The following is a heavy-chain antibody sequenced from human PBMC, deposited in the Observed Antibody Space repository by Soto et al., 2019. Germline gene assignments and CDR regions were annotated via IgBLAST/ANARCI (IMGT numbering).Heavy chain of an antibody. Sequence: EVQLVESGGGLVKPGGSLRLSCAASGFTFSSYSMNWVRQAPGKGLEWVSSISSSSSYIYYADSVKGRFTISRDNAKNSLYLQMNSLRAEDTAVYYCARDQPGYSYGYGVGCWGQGTVVTVSS. D-gene: IGHD5-18*01. CDR1: GFTFSSYS. CDR3: ARDQPGYSYGYGVGC. CDR2: ISSSSSYI. J-gene: IGHJ4*02. V-gene: IGHV3-21*01.